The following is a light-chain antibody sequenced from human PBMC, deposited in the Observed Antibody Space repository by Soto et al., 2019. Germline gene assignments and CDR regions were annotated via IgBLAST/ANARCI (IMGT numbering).Light chain of an antibody. J-gene: IGKJ5*01. V-gene: IGKV3-15*01. CDR2: GSS. CDR1: QLFSSN. Sequence: EIVMTQSPATLSVSPGESVTLSCRASQLFSSNLAWYQRRPGQAPRLLIYGSSTRATGVPHRFSGSASGTEFTLTISRLQSEDFGVYYCQQYNDWPRTCGQGTRLEIK. CDR3: QQYNDWPRT.